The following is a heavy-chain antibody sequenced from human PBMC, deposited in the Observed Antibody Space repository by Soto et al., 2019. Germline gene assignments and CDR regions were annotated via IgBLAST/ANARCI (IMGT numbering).Heavy chain of an antibody. V-gene: IGHV3-48*01. D-gene: IGHD6-13*01. CDR1: GFTFSSYS. J-gene: IGHJ6*03. CDR2: ISSSSSTI. CDR3: ARDRGIAAAGEGNYYYYMDV. Sequence: PGGSLRLFCAASGFTFSSYSMNWVRQAPGKGLEWVSYISSSSSTIYYADSVKGRFTISRDNAKNSLYLQMNSLRAEDTAVYYYARDRGIAAAGEGNYYYYMDVWGKGTTVTVSS.